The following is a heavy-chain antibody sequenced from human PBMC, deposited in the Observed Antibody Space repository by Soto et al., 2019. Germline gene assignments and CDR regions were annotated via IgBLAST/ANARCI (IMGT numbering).Heavy chain of an antibody. CDR1: GFTFSSYW. V-gene: IGHV3-7*05. Sequence: GGSLRLSCAASGFTFSSYWMSWVRQAPGKGLEWVANIKQDGSEKYYVDSVKGRFTISRDNAKNSLYLQMNSRRAEDTAVYYCARGGVNRVRGVIPNPDYWGQGTLVTVSS. J-gene: IGHJ4*02. D-gene: IGHD3-10*01. CDR3: ARGGVNRVRGVIPNPDY. CDR2: IKQDGSEK.